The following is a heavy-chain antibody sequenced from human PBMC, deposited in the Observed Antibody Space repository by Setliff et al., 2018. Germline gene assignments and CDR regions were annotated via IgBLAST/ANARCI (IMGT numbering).Heavy chain of an antibody. CDR1: GFAFSASW. Sequence: VGSLRLSCAASGFAFSASWMNWVRQAPGKGLVWVAHVNTDGSGRHYADSVKGRFTISRDNAKDTLHLQMNSLRVDDTAVYYCARDGDGEFDFWGQGTTVTVS. J-gene: IGHJ3*01. CDR2: VNTDGSGR. CDR3: ARDGDGEFDF. D-gene: IGHD4-17*01. V-gene: IGHV3-74*01.